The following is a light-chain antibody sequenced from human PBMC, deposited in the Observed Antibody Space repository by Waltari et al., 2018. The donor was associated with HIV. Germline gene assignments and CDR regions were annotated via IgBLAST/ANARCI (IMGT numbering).Light chain of an antibody. J-gene: IGKJ4*01. Sequence: DIVMTQSPDSLAVSLGERATINCKSSQSVLYSSNNKNYLAWYQQKPGQPPKLLIYWASTRESGVPDRFSGSGSGTDFTLTISSLQAEDVAVYYCQQYYSSPFFGGGTKVEIK. CDR1: QSVLYSSNNKNY. CDR3: QQYYSSPF. CDR2: WAS. V-gene: IGKV4-1*01.